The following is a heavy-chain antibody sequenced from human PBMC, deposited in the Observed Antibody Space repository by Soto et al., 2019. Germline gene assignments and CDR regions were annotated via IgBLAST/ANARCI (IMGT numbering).Heavy chain of an antibody. V-gene: IGHV4-59*01. Sequence: QVQLQESGPGLVRPSETLSLTCTVSAGSITSYYWSWIRQPPGKGLEWIGYVYFSGSSKYNPSLKSRITISVDRSKNQFSLKLSSVTAADTAVYYCARSGYGSGSYPVRSWGQGTLVTVSS. D-gene: IGHD3-10*01. CDR1: AGSITSYY. J-gene: IGHJ5*02. CDR2: VYFSGSS. CDR3: ARSGYGSGSYPVRS.